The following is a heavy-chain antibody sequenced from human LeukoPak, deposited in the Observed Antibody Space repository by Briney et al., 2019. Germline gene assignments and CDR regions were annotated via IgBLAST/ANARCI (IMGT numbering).Heavy chain of an antibody. V-gene: IGHV1-69*04. CDR3: ARTRDYYDSSGYSLFDY. CDR1: GGTFSSYA. CDR2: IIPILGIA. D-gene: IGHD3-22*01. Sequence: SVKVSCKASGGTFSSYAISWVRQAPGQGLEWMGRIIPILGIANYAQKFQGRVTITADKSTSTAYMELSSLRSEDTAVYYCARTRDYYDSSGYSLFDYWGQGTLVTVSS. J-gene: IGHJ4*02.